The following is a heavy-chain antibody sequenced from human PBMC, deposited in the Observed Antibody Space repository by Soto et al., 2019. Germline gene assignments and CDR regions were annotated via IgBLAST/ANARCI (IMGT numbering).Heavy chain of an antibody. CDR2: ISSSSSTI. J-gene: IGHJ5*02. CDR3: ARDWKPLNWFDP. D-gene: IGHD1-1*01. Sequence: EVQLVESGGGLVQPGGSLRLSCAASGFTFSSYSMNWVRQAPGKGLEWVSYISSSSSTIYYADSVKGRFTISRDNAKNSMYLPMNIWRDEDTAVYYCARDWKPLNWFDPWGQGPLVTVSS. CDR1: GFTFSSYS. V-gene: IGHV3-48*02.